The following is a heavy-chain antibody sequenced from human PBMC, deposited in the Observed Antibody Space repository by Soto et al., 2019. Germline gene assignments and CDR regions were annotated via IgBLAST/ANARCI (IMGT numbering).Heavy chain of an antibody. CDR3: ARLGMTTVASSRMWSMDV. Sequence: EVQLVQSGAEVKKPGESLKISCKGSGYSFTSYWIGWVRQMPGKGLEWMGIIYPGDSDTRYSPSFQGQVTSSADKSIXTXFLQWSSLKASDTAMYYLARLGMTTVASSRMWSMDVWGQGTTVTVSS. CDR1: GYSFTSYW. V-gene: IGHV5-51*03. CDR2: IYPGDSDT. J-gene: IGHJ6*02. D-gene: IGHD4-17*01.